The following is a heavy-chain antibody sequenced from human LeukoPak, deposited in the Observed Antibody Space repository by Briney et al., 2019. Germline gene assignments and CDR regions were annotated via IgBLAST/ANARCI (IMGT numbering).Heavy chain of an antibody. CDR3: ATMNPYGDYVDY. CDR1: GGSISSYY. V-gene: IGHV4-59*01. Sequence: SETLSLTCTVSGGSISSYYWSWIRQPPGKGLEWVGYIYYSGSTNYNPSLKSRVTISVDTSKNQFSLKLSSVTAADTAVYYRATMNPYGDYVDYWGQGTLVTVSS. D-gene: IGHD4-17*01. J-gene: IGHJ4*02. CDR2: IYYSGST.